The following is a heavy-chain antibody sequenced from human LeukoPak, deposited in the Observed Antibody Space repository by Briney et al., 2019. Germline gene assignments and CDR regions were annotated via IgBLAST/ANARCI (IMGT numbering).Heavy chain of an antibody. CDR1: GYTFTTYW. D-gene: IGHD2-15*01. CDR3: AKGVVVAAKDAFDI. V-gene: IGHV3-23*01. J-gene: IGHJ3*02. Sequence: GESLKISCKVSGYTFTTYWIGWVRQAPGKGLEWVSAISGSGGSTYYADSVKGRFTISRDNSKNTLYLQMNSLRAEDTAVYYCAKGVVVAAKDAFDIWGQGTMVTVSS. CDR2: ISGSGGST.